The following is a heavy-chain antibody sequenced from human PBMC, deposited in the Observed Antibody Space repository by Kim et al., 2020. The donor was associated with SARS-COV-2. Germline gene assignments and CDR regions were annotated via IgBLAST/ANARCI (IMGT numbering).Heavy chain of an antibody. J-gene: IGHJ5*02. V-gene: IGHV3-74*01. CDR2: DGRDT. CDR3: AKSDWFDP. Sequence: DGRDTSYADFVKGRFTISRDNAKNTLYLQMNSLRAEDTAVYYCAKSDWFDPWGQGTLVTVSS.